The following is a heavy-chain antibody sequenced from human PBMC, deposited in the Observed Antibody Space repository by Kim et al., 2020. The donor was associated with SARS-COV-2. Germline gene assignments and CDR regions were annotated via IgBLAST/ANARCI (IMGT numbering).Heavy chain of an antibody. CDR2: ISYDGSNK. V-gene: IGHV3-33*05. J-gene: IGHJ6*02. CDR3: ARGGDYYGSGTRYYYYGMDV. CDR1: GFTFSSYG. D-gene: IGHD3-10*01. Sequence: GGSLRLSCVASGFTFSSYGMHWVRQAPGKGLEWVAVISYDGSNKYYADSVKGRFTISRDNSKNTLYLQMNSLRAEDTAVYYCARGGDYYGSGTRYYYYGMDVWGQGTTVTVSS.